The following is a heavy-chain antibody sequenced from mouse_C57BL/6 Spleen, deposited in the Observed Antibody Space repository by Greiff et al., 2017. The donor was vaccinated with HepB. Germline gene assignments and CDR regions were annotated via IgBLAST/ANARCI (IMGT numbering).Heavy chain of an antibody. Sequence: EVMLVESGGGLVKPGGSLKLSCAASGFTFSSYTMSWVRQTPEKRLEWVATISGVGGNTYYPDSVKGRFTISRDNAKNTLYLQMSSLRSDDTALYYCARHEELGTDYWGQGTTLRISS. CDR3: ARHEELGTDY. CDR2: ISGVGGNT. V-gene: IGHV5-9*01. J-gene: IGHJ2*01. CDR1: GFTFSSYT. D-gene: IGHD4-1*01.